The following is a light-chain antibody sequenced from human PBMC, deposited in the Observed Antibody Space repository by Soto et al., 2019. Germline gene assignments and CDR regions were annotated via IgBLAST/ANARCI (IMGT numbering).Light chain of an antibody. CDR2: NNX. CDR1: SSNIGAGYD. Sequence: QSVLTQPPSVSGAPGQRVTISCTGSSSNIGAGYDVQWYQQLPGTAPKLLISNNXNRXXXXXXRXXGSKSDTSASLAITGIQAEDEADYYCQSFDRSLSGWVFGGGTKLTVL. CDR3: QSFDRSLSGWV. J-gene: IGLJ3*02. V-gene: IGLV1-40*01.